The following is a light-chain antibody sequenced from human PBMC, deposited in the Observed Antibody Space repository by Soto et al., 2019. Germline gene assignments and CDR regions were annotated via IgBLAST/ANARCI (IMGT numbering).Light chain of an antibody. CDR2: DVS. Sequence: QSALTQPPSASGSPGQSVTISCTGTSGDVGAYDYVSWYQQHPGKAPKLMIYDVSKRPSGVPDRFSGSKSGNTASLTISGLQAEDEADYYCCSYAGSYTFGYVFGTGTKLTVL. J-gene: IGLJ1*01. CDR1: SGDVGAYDY. CDR3: CSYAGSYTFGYV. V-gene: IGLV2-11*01.